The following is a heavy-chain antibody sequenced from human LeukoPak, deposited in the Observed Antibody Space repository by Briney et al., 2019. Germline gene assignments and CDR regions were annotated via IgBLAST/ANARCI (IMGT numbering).Heavy chain of an antibody. D-gene: IGHD2-21*01. CDR1: GFTFSSYE. CDR3: ARDIATSYYYYGMDV. J-gene: IGHJ6*02. Sequence: PGGSLRLSRAASGFTFSSYEMNWVRRAPGKGLEWVSYISSSGSTIYYADSVKGRFTISRDNAKNSLYLQMNSLRAEDTAVYYCARDIATSYYYYGMDVWGQGTTVTVSS. CDR2: ISSSGSTI. V-gene: IGHV3-48*03.